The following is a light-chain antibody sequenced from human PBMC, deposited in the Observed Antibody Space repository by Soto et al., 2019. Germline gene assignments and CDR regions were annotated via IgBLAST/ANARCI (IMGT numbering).Light chain of an antibody. CDR1: QSVNSD. J-gene: IGKJ4*01. V-gene: IGKV3-15*01. CDR3: QQYNNWPLT. Sequence: EIGMTQYRTTLSVSPGVGATLYRMANQSVNSDLAWYQQLPGQAPRLLIYGASTRAPGIPARFSGSGSGTEFTLTICSLQSEDFAVYYCQQYNNWPLTFGGGTKVDIK. CDR2: GAS.